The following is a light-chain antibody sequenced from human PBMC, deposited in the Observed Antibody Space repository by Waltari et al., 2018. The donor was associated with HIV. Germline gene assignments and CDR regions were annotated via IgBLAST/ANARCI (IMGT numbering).Light chain of an antibody. CDR1: SSNIGAHNY. CDR2: DVT. V-gene: IGLV2-23*02. J-gene: IGLJ2*01. Sequence: QSALTQPASVSGSPGQSITISCTGTSSNIGAHNYVLWYQQHPGKAPKLIINDVTKRPSGASNRFSGSKSGNTASLTISGLQAEDEADYHCCSYAGSESSEVFGGGTKLTVL. CDR3: CSYAGSESSEV.